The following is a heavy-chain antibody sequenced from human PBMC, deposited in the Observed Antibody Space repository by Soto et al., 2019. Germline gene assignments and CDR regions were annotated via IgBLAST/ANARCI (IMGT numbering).Heavy chain of an antibody. D-gene: IGHD2-21*01. CDR2: IIPMLGVR. CDR3: TIGSWSGEVFDI. Sequence: QVQLVQSGAEVKKPGSSVKVSCKDSGGTFSTYSMFWVRQAPGQGLEWMGRIIPMLGVRNYAQRFQDRVTMXAHXSTATVHMELSSLRSEDTALYYCTIGSWSGEVFDIWGQGTMVTVSS. CDR1: GGTFSTYS. V-gene: IGHV1-69*02. J-gene: IGHJ3*02.